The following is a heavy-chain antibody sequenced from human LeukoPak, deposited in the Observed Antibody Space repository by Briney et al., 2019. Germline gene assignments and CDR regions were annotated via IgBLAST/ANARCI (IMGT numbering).Heavy chain of an antibody. Sequence: GGSLRLSCAASGFTVSSNYMSWVRQAPGKGLEWVSVLFGGGSTYYADSVKGRLTISRDNSKNTLYLHMNSLRAEDTAVYYCARGGFPNVYYYMDVWGKGTTVTVSS. CDR2: LFGGGST. CDR1: GFTVSSNY. J-gene: IGHJ6*03. V-gene: IGHV3-66*02. CDR3: ARGGFPNVYYYMDV. D-gene: IGHD3-10*01.